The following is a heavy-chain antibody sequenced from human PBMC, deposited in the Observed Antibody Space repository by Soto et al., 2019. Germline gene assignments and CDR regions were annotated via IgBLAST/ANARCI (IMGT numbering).Heavy chain of an antibody. Sequence: EVQLVESGGGLVQPGGSLRLSCAASGFTFSNYWMYWVRQAPGKGLVWVSRINSDGSVSSYADSVKGRLTISRDNVKNTLDPEMDGLRADDTAVYYCARGDCVGGTCYSLAGSFYYYMDVWGKGTTVTVFS. D-gene: IGHD2-15*01. CDR3: ARGDCVGGTCYSLAGSFYYYMDV. J-gene: IGHJ6*03. V-gene: IGHV3-74*01. CDR1: GFTFSNYW. CDR2: INSDGSVS.